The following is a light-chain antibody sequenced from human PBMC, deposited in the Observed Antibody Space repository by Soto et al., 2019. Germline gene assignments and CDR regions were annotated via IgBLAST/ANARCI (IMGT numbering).Light chain of an antibody. CDR3: QEYNSGANT. Sequence: DIQMTQSPSSLSASLGDRVTITCRASQGINGYLAWYQQKPGKVPNLLMYAASTLHSGVTSRFSGGGSGTDFTLTISSLQPEDVATYYCQEYNSGANTFGRGTKVDIK. V-gene: IGKV1-27*01. CDR2: AAS. CDR1: QGINGY. J-gene: IGKJ3*01.